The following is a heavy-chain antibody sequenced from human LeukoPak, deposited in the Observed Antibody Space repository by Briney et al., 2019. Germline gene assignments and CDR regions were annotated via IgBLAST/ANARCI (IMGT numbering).Heavy chain of an antibody. D-gene: IGHD1-26*01. CDR1: GFPFSSYS. J-gene: IGHJ4*02. V-gene: IGHV3-48*04. CDR2: ISSSSSTI. CDR3: ARDRGGSYSAIDY. Sequence: GGSLRHSCAASGFPFSSYSMNWVRPAPGKGLEWVSFISSSSSTIYYADSVKGRFTISRDNAKNSLYLQMNSLRAEDTAVYYCARDRGGSYSAIDYWGQGTLVTVSS.